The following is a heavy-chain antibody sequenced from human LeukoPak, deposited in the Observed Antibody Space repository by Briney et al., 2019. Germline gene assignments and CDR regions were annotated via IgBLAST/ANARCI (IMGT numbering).Heavy chain of an antibody. J-gene: IGHJ3*02. CDR3: ARDPDSSGYYHAFDI. CDR2: ISGSSSYI. D-gene: IGHD3-22*01. V-gene: IGHV3-21*01. CDR1: GFTFSSYS. Sequence: GGSLRLSCAASGFTFSSYSMNWVRQAPGKGLEWVSSISGSSSYIYYADSVKGRFTISRDNAKNSLYLQMNSLRAEDTAVYYCARDPDSSGYYHAFDIWGQGTMVTVSS.